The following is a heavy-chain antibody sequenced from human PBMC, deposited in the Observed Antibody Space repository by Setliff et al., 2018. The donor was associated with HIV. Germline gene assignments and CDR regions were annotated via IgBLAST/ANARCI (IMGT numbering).Heavy chain of an antibody. Sequence: LRLSCAASGFTFDDYAMHWVRQAPGKGLEWVSGISWNSGSIGYADSVKGRFTISRDNAKNSLYLQMNSLRAEDTALYYCAKAGYCSGGSCYSGAFDIWGQGTMVTVSS. D-gene: IGHD2-15*01. J-gene: IGHJ3*02. CDR3: AKAGYCSGGSCYSGAFDI. CDR2: ISWNSGSI. CDR1: GFTFDDYA. V-gene: IGHV3-9*01.